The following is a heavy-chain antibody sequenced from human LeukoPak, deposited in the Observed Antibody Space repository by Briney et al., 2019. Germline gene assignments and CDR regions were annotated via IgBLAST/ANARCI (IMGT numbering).Heavy chain of an antibody. CDR3: ARESNLRFLEWLSTKTSPGDMDV. CDR1: GYTFIKSY. Sequence: GASVKVSCKASGYTFIKSYIHWVRQAPGQGLEWMGWISAYNGNTNYAQKLQGRVTMTTDTSTSTAYMELRSLRSDDTAVYYCARESNLRFLEWLSTKTSPGDMDVWGQGTTVTVSS. J-gene: IGHJ6*02. CDR2: ISAYNGNT. D-gene: IGHD3-3*01. V-gene: IGHV1-18*01.